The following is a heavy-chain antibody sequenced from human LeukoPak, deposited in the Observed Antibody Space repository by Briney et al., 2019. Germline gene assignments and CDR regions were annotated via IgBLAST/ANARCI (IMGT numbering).Heavy chain of an antibody. V-gene: IGHV3-23*01. CDR1: GLTFSSYA. D-gene: IGHD6-13*01. J-gene: IGHJ4*02. CDR2: ISGSGGST. CDR3: AKEMYSSSWYWFDY. Sequence: GGSLRLYCAASGLTFSSYAMSWVRQAPGKGLQWVSAISGSGGSTYYADSVKGRFTISRDNSKNTLYLQMNSLRAEDTAVYYCAKEMYSSSWYWFDYWGQGTLVTVSS.